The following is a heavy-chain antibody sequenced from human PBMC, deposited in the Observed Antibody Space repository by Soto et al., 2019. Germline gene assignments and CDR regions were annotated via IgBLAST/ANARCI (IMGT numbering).Heavy chain of an antibody. J-gene: IGHJ6*03. CDR3: ARASGGATASLAYCHFYMDV. CDR2: INPNSGVT. Sequence: QVQLVQSGAEVKEPGASVTVSCRASGDRFTDYYMHWVRQAPGQGLGWMGWINPNSGVTKYAQKFHGWVTMTRDTDITTVYMHLRRLGFDAAAIYYCARASGGATASLAYCHFYMDVWGTGTTVTVSS. CDR1: GDRFTDYY. V-gene: IGHV1-2*04. D-gene: IGHD5-12*01.